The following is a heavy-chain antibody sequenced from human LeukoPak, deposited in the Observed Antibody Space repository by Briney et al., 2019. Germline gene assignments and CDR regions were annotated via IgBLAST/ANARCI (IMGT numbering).Heavy chain of an antibody. V-gene: IGHV3-66*01. CDR1: GVTVSTNY. CDR2: TNSGVSR. J-gene: IGHJ4*02. Sequence: ARSLRRSCAASGVTVSTNYMSWVRQAPGKGLEWVSFTNSGVSRHYADSVKGRFTISREDPKNTLYLQMNSLRVEDTAVYYCARDLSYWGQGALDSVPP. CDR3: ARDLSY.